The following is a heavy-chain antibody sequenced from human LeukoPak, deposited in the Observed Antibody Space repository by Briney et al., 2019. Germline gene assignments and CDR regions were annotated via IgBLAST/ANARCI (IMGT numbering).Heavy chain of an antibody. CDR1: GLTVNDNY. V-gene: IGHV3-53*01. Sequence: GGSLSLSCALSGLTVNDNYMSWVRQAPGKGLEWVSLIFPDGQTYYADFVQGRFSISRDMSRNILFLDMSSLRAEDTAVFFCARTNPVYGDFDYWDQGTLVTVSS. CDR3: ARTNPVYGDFDY. J-gene: IGHJ4*02. CDR2: IFPDGQT. D-gene: IGHD4-17*01.